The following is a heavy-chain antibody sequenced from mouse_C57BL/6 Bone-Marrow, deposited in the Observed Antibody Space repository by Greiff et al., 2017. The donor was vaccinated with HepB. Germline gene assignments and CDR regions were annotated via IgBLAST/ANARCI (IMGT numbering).Heavy chain of an antibody. J-gene: IGHJ4*01. CDR2: ISNGGGST. CDR3: ARQNRGTMDY. V-gene: IGHV5-12*01. Sequence: EVQLVESGGGLVQPGGSLKLSCAACGFTFSDYYMYWVRQTPEKRLEWVAYISNGGGSTYYPDTVKGRFTISRDNAKNTLYLQMSRLKSEDTAMYYCARQNRGTMDYWGQGTSVTVSS. CDR1: GFTFSDYY.